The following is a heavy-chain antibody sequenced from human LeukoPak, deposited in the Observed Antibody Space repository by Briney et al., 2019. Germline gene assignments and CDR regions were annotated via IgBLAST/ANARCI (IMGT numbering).Heavy chain of an antibody. CDR2: IDSSNNYI. CDR1: GFTFSDYY. V-gene: IGHV3-11*06. Sequence: GGSLRLSCAASGFTFSDYYMSWIRQAPGKGLEWVSSIDSSNNYIYYEDSVKGRFTISRDHAKDSLYLQMNSLRGEDTAVYYCARDRGGAIDYWGQGTLVTVSS. J-gene: IGHJ4*02. CDR3: ARDRGGAIDY. D-gene: IGHD1-26*01.